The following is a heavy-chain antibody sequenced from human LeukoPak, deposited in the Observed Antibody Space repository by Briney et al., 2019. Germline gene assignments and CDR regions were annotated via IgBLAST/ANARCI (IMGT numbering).Heavy chain of an antibody. CDR1: GGSIRSYY. Sequence: KPSETLSLTCTVSGGSIRSYYWSWIRQPPGKGLEWIGYIYYSGSTNYNPSLKSRVTISVDTSKNQFSLKLSSVTAADTAVYYCARVVPSLLFGVVVISKFDYWGQGTLVTVSS. J-gene: IGHJ4*02. D-gene: IGHD3-3*01. V-gene: IGHV4-59*01. CDR2: IYYSGST. CDR3: ARVVPSLLFGVVVISKFDY.